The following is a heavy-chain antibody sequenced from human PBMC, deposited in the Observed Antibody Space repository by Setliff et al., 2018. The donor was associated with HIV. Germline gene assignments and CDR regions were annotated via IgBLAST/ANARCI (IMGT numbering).Heavy chain of an antibody. J-gene: IGHJ6*03. CDR2: VNHSGDT. D-gene: IGHD3-3*01. CDR1: GGSFSGYY. CDR3: ARVKGFWSDHIGTYDYHYYMDV. Sequence: LSLTCAVYGGSFSGYYWSWIRQSPGKDLEWIGEVNHSGDTTYNPSLKSRVTMSVDTSKNQFSLELSSLTSADTAVYYCARVKGFWSDHIGTYDYHYYMDVWGKGTTVTVSS. V-gene: IGHV4-34*01.